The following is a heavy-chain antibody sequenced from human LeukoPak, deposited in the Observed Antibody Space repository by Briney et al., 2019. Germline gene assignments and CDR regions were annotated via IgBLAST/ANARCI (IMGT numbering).Heavy chain of an antibody. CDR1: GYTFTDYY. CDR3: ARSPYIYGGYYFDY. V-gene: IGHV1-2*02. D-gene: IGHD4/OR15-4a*01. CDR2: INPDSGGT. J-gene: IGHJ4*02. Sequence: ASVTVSCTASGYTFTDYYMHWVRQAPGQGLEWMAWINPDSGGTNYAQKFQGRVTMTRDTSISTAYMELSRLRPDDTAVYYCARSPYIYGGYYFDYWGQGTLVTVSS.